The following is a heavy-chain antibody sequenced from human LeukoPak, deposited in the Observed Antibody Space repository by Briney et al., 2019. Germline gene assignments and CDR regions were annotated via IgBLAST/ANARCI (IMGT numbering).Heavy chain of an antibody. V-gene: IGHV3-23*01. J-gene: IGHJ3*02. Sequence: GGSLRLSCAASGFTFSSYGMSWVRQAPGKGLERVSAISGSGGSTYYADSVKGRFTISRDNSKNTLYLQMNSLRAEDTAVYYCARDWYDNSDAFDIWGQGTMVTVSS. CDR1: GFTFSSYG. CDR3: ARDWYDNSDAFDI. D-gene: IGHD3-9*01. CDR2: ISGSGGST.